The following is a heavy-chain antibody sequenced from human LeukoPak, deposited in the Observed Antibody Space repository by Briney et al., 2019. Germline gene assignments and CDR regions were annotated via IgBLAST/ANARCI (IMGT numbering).Heavy chain of an antibody. D-gene: IGHD6-13*01. V-gene: IGHV4-34*01. CDR3: AAGSSTWYGNRHYDY. CDR1: GGSFSGYC. CDR2: ITHSGST. J-gene: IGHJ4*02. Sequence: SETLSLTCTVYGGSFSGYCWSWIRQPPGRGLEWIGEITHSGSTNYNPSLKSRVIMSVDTSKNEFSLKLSSVTAADTAVYYCAAGSSTWYGNRHYDYWGQGALVTVSS.